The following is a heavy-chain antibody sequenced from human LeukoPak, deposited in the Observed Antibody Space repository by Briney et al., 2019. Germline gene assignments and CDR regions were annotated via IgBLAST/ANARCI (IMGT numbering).Heavy chain of an antibody. CDR3: ARYRHYYYYGMDV. CDR2: IYTSGSN. Sequence: SETLSLTCTVSGGSISSYYWSWIRQPAGKGLEWIGRIYTSGSNNYNPSLKSRVTMSVDTSKNQFSLKLSSVTAADTAVYYCARYRHYYYYGMDVWVQGTTVTVSS. V-gene: IGHV4-4*07. J-gene: IGHJ6*02. CDR1: GGSISSYY.